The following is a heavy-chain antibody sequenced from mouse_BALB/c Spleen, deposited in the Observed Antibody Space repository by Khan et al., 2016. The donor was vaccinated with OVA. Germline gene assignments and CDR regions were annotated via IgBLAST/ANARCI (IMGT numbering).Heavy chain of an antibody. D-gene: IGHD1-2*01. CDR2: FFPNSGGS. CDR3: VRPGYVSFAF. Sequence: VQLQQSGPEVVKPGASVKISCKASGYTFTDYNMDWLRQRHGKSLEWIGYFFPNSGGSGYNQKFKTKATLTVDISSSTAYMDLRSLTSEDSAVYYCVRPGYVSFAFWGQGTLVTVSA. CDR1: GYTFTDYN. J-gene: IGHJ3*01. V-gene: IGHV1S29*02.